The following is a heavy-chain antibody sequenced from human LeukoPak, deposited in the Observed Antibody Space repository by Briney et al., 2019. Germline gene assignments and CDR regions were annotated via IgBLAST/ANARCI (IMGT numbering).Heavy chain of an antibody. CDR3: ASSYTSDWSYYFHY. J-gene: IGHJ4*02. D-gene: IGHD6-19*01. CDR1: GGSISNYY. V-gene: IGHV4-4*07. Sequence: SETLSLTCTVSGGSISNYYWSWIRQPAGKGLEWIGRFYSSGSYNYNPSLKSRVTMSVDTSKNQFSLKLRSVTAADTAVYYCASSYTSDWSYYFHYWGQGALVTVSS. CDR2: FYSSGSY.